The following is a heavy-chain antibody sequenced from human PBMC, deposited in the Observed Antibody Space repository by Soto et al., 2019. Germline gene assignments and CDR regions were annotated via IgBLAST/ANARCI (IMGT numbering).Heavy chain of an antibody. Sequence: QVPLQESGPGLVKPSQTLSLTCTVSGGSFSNSAYYWNWLRQHPGKGLEWIGYIRYTGSTSYNPSLKSRLTISLDTSTSQFSLHLSSVTAADTAVYYCAGGRDGYKRGYWGQGTLVSVSS. D-gene: IGHD5-12*01. V-gene: IGHV4-31*03. J-gene: IGHJ4*02. CDR2: IRYTGST. CDR1: GGSFSNSAYY. CDR3: AGGRDGYKRGY.